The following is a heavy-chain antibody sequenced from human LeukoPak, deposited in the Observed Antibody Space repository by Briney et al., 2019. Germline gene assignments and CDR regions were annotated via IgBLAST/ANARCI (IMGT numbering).Heavy chain of an antibody. J-gene: IGHJ4*02. CDR1: GLTFSSYS. Sequence: AGGSLRLSCAASGLTFSSYSMNWVRQAPGKGLEWVSYISSSGSTIYYADSVKGRFTISRDNAKNSLYLQMNSLRAEDTAVYYCARSSPAYSSGWYDYWGQGTLVTVSS. CDR2: ISSSGSTI. CDR3: ARSSPAYSSGWYDY. V-gene: IGHV3-48*04. D-gene: IGHD6-19*01.